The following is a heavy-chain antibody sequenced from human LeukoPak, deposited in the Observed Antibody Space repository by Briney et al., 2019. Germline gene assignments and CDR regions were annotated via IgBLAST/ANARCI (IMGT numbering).Heavy chain of an antibody. CDR1: GGSISSYY. D-gene: IGHD1-26*01. J-gene: IGHJ3*02. CDR3: ASQWELNDAFDI. CDR2: IYYSGST. V-gene: IGHV4-59*07. Sequence: SDTLSLTCTVSGGSISSYYWSWIRQPPGKGLEWIGYIYYSGSTNYNPSLKSRVTISVDTSKNQFSLKLSSVTAADTAVYYCASQWELNDAFDIWGQGTMVTVSS.